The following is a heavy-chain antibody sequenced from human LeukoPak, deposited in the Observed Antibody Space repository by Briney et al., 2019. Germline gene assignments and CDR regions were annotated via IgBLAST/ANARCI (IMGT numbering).Heavy chain of an antibody. V-gene: IGHV3-48*03. CDR3: ARDSGVLRYFDWFHD. CDR2: ISSSGSTI. CDR1: GFTFSSYE. D-gene: IGHD3-9*01. J-gene: IGHJ5*02. Sequence: TGGSLRLSCAASGFTFSSYEMNWVRQAPGKGLEWVSYISSSGSTIYYADSVKGRFTISRDNAKNSLYLQMNSLRAEDTAVYYCARDSGVLRYFDWFHDWGQGTLVTVSS.